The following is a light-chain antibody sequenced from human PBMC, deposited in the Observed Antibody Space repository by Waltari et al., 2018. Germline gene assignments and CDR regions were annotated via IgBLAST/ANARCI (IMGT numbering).Light chain of an antibody. CDR2: VND. CDR1: SSNIGTNT. V-gene: IGLV1-44*01. Sequence: QSVLTQPPSASGTPAQTVTISCSGSSSNIGTNTVNWYQQLPGTSPQVVIYVNDQRPAGGPDRFSGAECGTSASLAISGFQSEDEADYYCAAWDDTLNGHFVFGTGTKVTDL. J-gene: IGLJ1*01. CDR3: AAWDDTLNGHFV.